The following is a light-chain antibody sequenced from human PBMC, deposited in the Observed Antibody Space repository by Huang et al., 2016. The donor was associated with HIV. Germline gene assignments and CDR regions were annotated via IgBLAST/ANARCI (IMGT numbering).Light chain of an antibody. CDR1: QNINSN. CDR2: GAS. J-gene: IGKJ2*01. V-gene: IGKV3-15*01. Sequence: EVVMTQSPATLSVSPGERATLSCRASQNINSNLAWYQQKPGQTPRLFIYGASTRATGIPARFSGSGSGTEFTLTISSLQSEDFAVYYCQQYNNWPPVTFGQGTKLEIK. CDR3: QQYNNWPPVT.